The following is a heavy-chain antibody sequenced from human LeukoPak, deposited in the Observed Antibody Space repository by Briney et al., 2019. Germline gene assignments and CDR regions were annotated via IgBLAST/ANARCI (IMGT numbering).Heavy chain of an antibody. D-gene: IGHD3-22*01. V-gene: IGHV3-11*01. Sequence: GGALRLSCAASGVTFSDYYMSCSREAPGKGLEWGSYISSSGSTIYYADSVKGRVTISRDNAKNSLYLQMNSLRAEDTAVYYCARDKPYYYDSSGYYYVGGPFYFDYWGQGTLVTVSS. CDR3: ARDKPYYYDSSGYYYVGGPFYFDY. CDR2: ISSSGSTI. CDR1: GVTFSDYY. J-gene: IGHJ4*02.